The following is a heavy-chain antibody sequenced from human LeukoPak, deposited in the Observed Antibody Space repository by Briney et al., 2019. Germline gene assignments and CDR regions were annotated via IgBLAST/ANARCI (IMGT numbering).Heavy chain of an antibody. Sequence: PGRSLRLSCAASGFTCSSYGMHWVRQAPGKGLEWVAVIWYDGSNKYYADSVKGRFTISRDNSKNTLYLQMNSLRAEDTAVYYCARGRLLSSSYFDYWGQGTLVTVSS. D-gene: IGHD3-3*01. CDR1: GFTCSSYG. V-gene: IGHV3-33*01. CDR3: ARGRLLSSSYFDY. CDR2: IWYDGSNK. J-gene: IGHJ4*02.